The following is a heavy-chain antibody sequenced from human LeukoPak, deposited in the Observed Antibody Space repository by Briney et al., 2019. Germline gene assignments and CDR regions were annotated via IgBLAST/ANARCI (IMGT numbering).Heavy chain of an antibody. D-gene: IGHD6-13*01. CDR2: ISGSGGST. V-gene: IGHV3-23*01. CDR3: AKSPGKAAAGSVDY. CDR1: GFTFSSYA. J-gene: IGHJ4*02. Sequence: PGGSLRLSCAASGFTFSSYAMGWVRQAPGKGLEWVSAISGSGGSTYYADSVKGRFTISRDNSKNALYLQMNSLRAEDTAVYYCAKSPGKAAAGSVDYWGQGTLVTVSS.